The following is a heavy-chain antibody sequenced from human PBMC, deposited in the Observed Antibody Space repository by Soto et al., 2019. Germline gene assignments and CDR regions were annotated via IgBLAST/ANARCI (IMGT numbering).Heavy chain of an antibody. CDR2: ITGSGDST. CDR1: GFTFSNQA. J-gene: IGHJ6*02. V-gene: IGHV3-23*01. D-gene: IGHD3-3*01. CDR3: AKEVWSGPMDV. Sequence: PGGSLRLSCAASGFTFSNQAMSWVRQAPGKGLEWVSGITGSGDSTFYGDSVKGRFTISRDNSKNTLYLQMNSLRAEDTAVYYCAKEVWSGPMDVWGQGTTVTVSS.